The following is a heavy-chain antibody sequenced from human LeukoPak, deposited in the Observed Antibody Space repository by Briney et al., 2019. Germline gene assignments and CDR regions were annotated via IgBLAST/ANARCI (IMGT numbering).Heavy chain of an antibody. CDR2: IYTSGST. CDR1: GGSTSSYY. V-gene: IGHV4-4*09. D-gene: IGHD4-17*01. J-gene: IGHJ4*02. Sequence: MPSETLSLTCTVSGGSTSSYYWSWIRQPPGKGLEWIGYIYTSGSTNYNPSLKSRVTISVDTSKNQFSLKLSSVTAADTAVYYCARRPYGDYEDYWGQGTLVTVSS. CDR3: ARRPYGDYEDY.